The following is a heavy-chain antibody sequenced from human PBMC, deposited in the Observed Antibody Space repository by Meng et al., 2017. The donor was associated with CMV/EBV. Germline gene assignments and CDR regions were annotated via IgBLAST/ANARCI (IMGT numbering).Heavy chain of an antibody. CDR3: ATDRGYCSSTSCYRTFDP. Sequence: SETLSLTCAVYGGSFSGYYWSWIRQPPGKGLEWIGEINHSGSTNYNPSLESRVTISVDTSKNQFSLKLSSVTAADTAVYYCATDRGYCSSTSCYRTFDPWGQGTLVTVSS. D-gene: IGHD2-2*01. CDR1: GGSFSGYY. J-gene: IGHJ5*02. CDR2: INHSGST. V-gene: IGHV4-34*01.